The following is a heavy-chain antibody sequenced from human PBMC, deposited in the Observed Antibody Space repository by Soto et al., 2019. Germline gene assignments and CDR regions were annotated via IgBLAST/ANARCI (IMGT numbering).Heavy chain of an antibody. CDR3: ARDPGDGNY. CDR1: GFTFSSYA. CDR2: ISYDGSNK. Sequence: VQLVESGGGVVQPGRSLRLSCAASGFTFSSYAMHWVRQAPGKGLEWVAVISYDGSNKYYADSVKGRFTISRDNSKNTLYLQMNSLRAEDTAVYYCARDPGDGNYWGQGTLVTVSS. J-gene: IGHJ4*02. D-gene: IGHD7-27*01. V-gene: IGHV3-30-3*01.